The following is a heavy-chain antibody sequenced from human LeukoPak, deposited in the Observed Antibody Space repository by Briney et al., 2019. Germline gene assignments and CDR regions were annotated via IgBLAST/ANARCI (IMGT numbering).Heavy chain of an antibody. V-gene: IGHV3-13*01. Sequence: GASLRLSCVASGFNFTKNDMRWVRPTTKRSLERVSAIGVGCDTYYAGPVKGRFTISRENGKNSVYLQMNSLRAGDTAVYYCARDLVGSTNGVWGQGTLVTVSS. J-gene: IGHJ4*02. D-gene: IGHD2-8*01. CDR3: ARDLVGSTNGV. CDR2: IGVGCDT. CDR1: GFNFTKND.